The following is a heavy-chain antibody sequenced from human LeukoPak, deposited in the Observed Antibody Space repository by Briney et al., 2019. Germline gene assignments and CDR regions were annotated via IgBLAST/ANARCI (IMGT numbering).Heavy chain of an antibody. CDR3: ANAYSNTWKGFDY. CDR1: GFTFSSYA. CDR2: ISGGGGST. J-gene: IGHJ4*02. D-gene: IGHD6-13*01. V-gene: IGHV3-23*01. Sequence: GGSLRLSCAASGFTFSSYAMSWVRQAPVKGLEWVSGISGGGGSTYYADSVKGRFTSSRDNSKSTLYLQMNSLRAEDTAVYFCANAYSNTWKGFDYWGQGTLVTVSS.